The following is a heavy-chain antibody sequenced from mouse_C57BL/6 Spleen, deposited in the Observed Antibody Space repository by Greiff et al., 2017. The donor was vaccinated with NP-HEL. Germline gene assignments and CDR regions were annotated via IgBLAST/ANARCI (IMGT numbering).Heavy chain of an antibody. CDR2: IDPETGGT. CDR1: GYTFTDYE. D-gene: IGHD1-1*01. V-gene: IGHV1-15*01. Sequence: VQLQQSGAELVRPGASVTLSCKASGYTFTDYEMHWVKQTPVHGLEWIGAIDPETGGTAYNQKFKGKAILTADKSSSTAYMELRSLTSEDSAVYYCTRPYYYGSSYGYYFDYWGQGTTLTVSS. CDR3: TRPYYYGSSYGYYFDY. J-gene: IGHJ2*01.